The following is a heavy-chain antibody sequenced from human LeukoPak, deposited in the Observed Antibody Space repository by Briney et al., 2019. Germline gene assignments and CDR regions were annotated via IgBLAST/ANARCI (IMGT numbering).Heavy chain of an antibody. CDR2: INPNSGGT. Sequence: ASVKVSCKASGYTFTGYYMHWVRQAPGQGLEWMGWINPNSGGTNYAQKFQGRVTMTRDTSISTAYMELSRLRSDDTAVYYCARNTYYYGSGSYSYFDYWGQGTLVTVSS. V-gene: IGHV1-2*02. CDR1: GYTFTGYY. J-gene: IGHJ4*02. CDR3: ARNTYYYGSGSYSYFDY. D-gene: IGHD3-10*01.